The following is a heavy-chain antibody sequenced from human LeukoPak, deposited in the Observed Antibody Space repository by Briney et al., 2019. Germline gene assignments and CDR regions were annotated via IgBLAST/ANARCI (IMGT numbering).Heavy chain of an antibody. CDR2: ISAYNGNT. V-gene: IGHV1-18*01. Sequence: ASVKVSCKASGYTFTSYGISWVRQAPGQGLEWMGWISAYNGNTNYAQKLQGRVTMTTDTSTSTAYMELRSLRSDDTAVYYCARAPSHISSWLSDWYFDLWGRGTLVTVSS. CDR3: ARAPSHISSWLSDWYFDL. J-gene: IGHJ2*01. CDR1: GYTFTSYG. D-gene: IGHD6-13*01.